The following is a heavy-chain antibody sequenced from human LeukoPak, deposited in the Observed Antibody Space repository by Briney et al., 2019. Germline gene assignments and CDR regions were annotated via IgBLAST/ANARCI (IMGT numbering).Heavy chain of an antibody. J-gene: IGHJ4*02. Sequence: RTSETLSLTCAVYGGSFSGYYWSWIRQPPGKGLEWIGEINHSGSTYYNPSLKSRVTISVDTSKNQFSLKLSSVTAADTAVYYCARHKLVWFGEFYYFDYWGQGTLVTVSS. D-gene: IGHD3-10*01. CDR2: INHSGST. CDR1: GGSFSGYY. V-gene: IGHV4-34*01. CDR3: ARHKLVWFGEFYYFDY.